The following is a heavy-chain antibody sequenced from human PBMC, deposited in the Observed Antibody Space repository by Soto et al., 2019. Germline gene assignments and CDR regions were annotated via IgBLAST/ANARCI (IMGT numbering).Heavy chain of an antibody. D-gene: IGHD1-7*01. CDR2: IRSNGGTT. CDR3: VRRVSGNYDY. Sequence: EVQLAESGGGMVQPGGSLRLSFVASGFTFSSYDMHWVRQAPGKGLEYVSSIRSNGGTTYYGYSVKGRFTSSRDNSKNTLYLQMGSLRAEDMAVYYCVRRVSGNYDYWGQGTLVTVSS. CDR1: GFTFSSYD. J-gene: IGHJ4*02. V-gene: IGHV3-64*01.